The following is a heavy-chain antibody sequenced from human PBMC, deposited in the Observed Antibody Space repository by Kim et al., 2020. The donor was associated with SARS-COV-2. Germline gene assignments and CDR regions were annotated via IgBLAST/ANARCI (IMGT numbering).Heavy chain of an antibody. CDR2: IKSKTDGGTT. Sequence: GGSLRLSCAASGFTFSNAWMSWVRQAPGKGLEWVGRIKSKTDGGTTDYAAPVKGRFTISRDDSKNTLYLQMNSLKTEDTAVYYCTTDPPYNAGYSSGNTRGYFDYWGPGTLVTVSS. D-gene: IGHD6-19*01. CDR3: TTDPPYNAGYSSGNTRGYFDY. J-gene: IGHJ4*02. CDR1: GFTFSNAW. V-gene: IGHV3-15*01.